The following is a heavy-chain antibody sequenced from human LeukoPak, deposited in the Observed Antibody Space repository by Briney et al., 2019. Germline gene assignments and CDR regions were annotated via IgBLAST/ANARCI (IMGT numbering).Heavy chain of an antibody. D-gene: IGHD6-19*01. CDR1: GYTFVNYN. CDR3: ARLDNSGWLEAFDI. J-gene: IGHJ3*02. Sequence: ASVKLSCRTSGYTFVNYNIHWVRQAPGQSLEWMGWINSANGNTRYSQILRDRVTFTRNTSASTAYMELRSLRSEDTAMYYCARLDNSGWLEAFDIWGLGTLVTVSS. CDR2: INSANGNT. V-gene: IGHV1-3*01.